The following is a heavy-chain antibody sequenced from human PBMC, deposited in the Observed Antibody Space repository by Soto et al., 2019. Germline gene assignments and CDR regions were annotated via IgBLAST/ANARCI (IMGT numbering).Heavy chain of an antibody. Sequence: EVQLVESGGGLVQPGGSLRLSCAVSGFTFSSDWMHWVRQAPGKGLVWVSRINSDGSSTSYADSVKGRFTISRDNAKNTLYLQMNSLRAXXTAXXXXXXXVVTGYWGQGTLVTVSS. D-gene: IGHD2-15*01. CDR2: INSDGSST. J-gene: IGHJ4*02. CDR1: GFTFSSDW. CDR3: XXXVVTGY. V-gene: IGHV3-74*01.